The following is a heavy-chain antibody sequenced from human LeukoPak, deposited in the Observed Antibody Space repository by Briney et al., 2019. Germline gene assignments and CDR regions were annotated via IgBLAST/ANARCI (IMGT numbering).Heavy chain of an antibody. CDR1: GGSISSHF. CDR2: IHYSGNT. CDR3: ARGNDYYYYGMDV. J-gene: IGHJ6*02. Sequence: SETLSLTCTVSGGSISSHFWTWIRQPPGKGLEWIGYIHYSGNTNYNPSLKSRVSISVDTSKNEFSLKLSSVTAADTAVYYCARGNDYYYYGMDVWGQGTTVTVSS. V-gene: IGHV4-59*11. D-gene: IGHD1-1*01.